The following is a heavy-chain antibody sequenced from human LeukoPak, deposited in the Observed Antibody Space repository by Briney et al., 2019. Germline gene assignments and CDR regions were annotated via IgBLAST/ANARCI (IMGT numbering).Heavy chain of an antibody. Sequence: SETLSLTCTVSGGSISGSSYYWGWIRQPPGKGLEWIALINYSGRTFYNPSLRSRVTISVDMSKNQFPLNLNSVTAADTAVYYCARRRKDLNWFDPWGQGTLVTVSS. V-gene: IGHV4-39*01. CDR1: GGSISGSSYY. CDR3: ARRRKDLNWFDP. CDR2: INYSGRT. J-gene: IGHJ5*02.